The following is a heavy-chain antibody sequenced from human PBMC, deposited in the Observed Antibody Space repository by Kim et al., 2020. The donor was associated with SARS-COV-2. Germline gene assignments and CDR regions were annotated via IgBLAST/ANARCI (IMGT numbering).Heavy chain of an antibody. J-gene: IGHJ3*02. V-gene: IGHV1-46*01. CDR1: GYTFTSYY. CDR3: ARDRRPDYLDYLLWFRETHPGDAFDI. CDR2: INPSGGST. D-gene: IGHD3-10*01. Sequence: ASVKVSCKASGYTFTSYYMHWVRQAPGQGLEWMGIINPSGGSTSYAQKFQGRVTMTRDTSTSTVYMELSSLRSEDTAVYYCARDRRPDYLDYLLWFRETHPGDAFDIWGQGTMVTVSS.